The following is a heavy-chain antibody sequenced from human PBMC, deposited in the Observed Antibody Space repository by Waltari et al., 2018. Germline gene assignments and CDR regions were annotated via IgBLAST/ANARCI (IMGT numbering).Heavy chain of an antibody. CDR3: ARGVPSWNYVGLNY. CDR1: GGSFSGYY. V-gene: IGHV4-34*01. J-gene: IGHJ4*02. CDR2: INHSGST. Sequence: QVQLQQWGAGLLKPSETLSLTCAVYGGSFSGYYWSWIRQPPGKGLEWIGEINHSGSTNYNPSLKSRVTISVDTSKNQFSLKLSSVTAADTAMYYCARGVPSWNYVGLNYWGQGTLVTVSS. D-gene: IGHD1-7*01.